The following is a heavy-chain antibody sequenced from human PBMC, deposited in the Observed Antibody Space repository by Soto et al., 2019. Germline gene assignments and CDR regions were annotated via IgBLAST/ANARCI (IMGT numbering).Heavy chain of an antibody. CDR2: MYHSGST. V-gene: IGHV4-4*02. Sequence: QVQLQESGPGLVKPSGTLSLTCAVSRGSISSSNWWSWVRQPPGKGVEWIGEMYHSGSTNYNPSLKSRVTLSVDKSKNHFSLKLSSVAAADTAVYYCARKDYGDLAHFDYWGQGTLVTVSS. CDR3: ARKDYGDLAHFDY. D-gene: IGHD4-17*01. J-gene: IGHJ4*02. CDR1: RGSISSSNW.